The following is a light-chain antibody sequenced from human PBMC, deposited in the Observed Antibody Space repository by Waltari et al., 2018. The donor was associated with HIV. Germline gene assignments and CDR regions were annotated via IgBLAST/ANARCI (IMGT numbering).Light chain of an antibody. CDR1: SSNLGTGYD. J-gene: IGLJ2*01. CDR3: QSHDTSLSGYVI. CDR2: DNN. Sequence: QSVLTPPPSVSGATGQRVTIPCTGSSSNLGTGYDVHWYQQLPRTAPKLLIYDNNNRPSGVPDRFSVAKSGTSASLAITGLQAEDEAYYYCQSHDTSLSGYVIFGGGTKLTVL. V-gene: IGLV1-40*01.